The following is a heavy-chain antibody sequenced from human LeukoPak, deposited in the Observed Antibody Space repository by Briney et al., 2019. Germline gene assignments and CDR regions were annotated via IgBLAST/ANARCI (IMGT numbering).Heavy chain of an antibody. Sequence: GRSLRLSCAASGFNFSSYAMHWVRQAPGKGLEWVAVISYDGSNKYYADSVKGRFTISRDNSKNTLYLQMNSLRAEDTAVYYCARGGEQWPKVFLDYWGQGTLVTVSS. CDR2: ISYDGSNK. V-gene: IGHV3-30*04. D-gene: IGHD6-19*01. CDR1: GFNFSSYA. CDR3: ARGGEQWPKVFLDY. J-gene: IGHJ4*02.